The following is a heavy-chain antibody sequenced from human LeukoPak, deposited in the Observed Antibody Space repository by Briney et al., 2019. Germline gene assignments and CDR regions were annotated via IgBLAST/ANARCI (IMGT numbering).Heavy chain of an antibody. Sequence: PGGTLSLSCAASGFTFSDYYMSWLRQAQGQGLERVSYISNSGSRSHYADSVKGQFTISRDIAKNTLYLQMNGLRVEDRSVYYCGRGGGDVYDSNGYYPSWGRGTAVTVSS. J-gene: IGHJ5*02. CDR2: ISNSGSRS. V-gene: IGHV3-11*04. CDR3: GRGGGDVYDSNGYYPS. CDR1: GFTFSDYY. D-gene: IGHD3-22*01.